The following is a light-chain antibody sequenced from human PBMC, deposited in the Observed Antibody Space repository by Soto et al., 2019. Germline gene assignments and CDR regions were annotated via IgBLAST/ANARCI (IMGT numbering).Light chain of an antibody. Sequence: DMEMTQSPSSLSASVGDRVTITCRASQSISNYLNWYQHKPGKVPKLLIYAASSLQSGVPTRFSGSVSGTDFTLTINSLQPEDFATYYCQQSDGTPLTFGGGTKIEIK. CDR3: QQSDGTPLT. CDR2: AAS. J-gene: IGKJ4*01. V-gene: IGKV1-39*01. CDR1: QSISNY.